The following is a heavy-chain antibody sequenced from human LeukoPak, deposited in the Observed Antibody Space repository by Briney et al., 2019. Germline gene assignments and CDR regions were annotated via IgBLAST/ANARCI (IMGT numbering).Heavy chain of an antibody. D-gene: IGHD1-26*01. CDR2: ISSSSSTI. CDR1: GFTFSDYY. Sequence: GGSLRLSCAASGFTFSDYYMSWIRQAPGKGLEWVSYISSSSSTIYYADSVKGRFTISRDNSKNTLYLQMNSLRAEDTAVYYCAREWELYEYYFDYWGQGTLVTVSS. J-gene: IGHJ4*02. V-gene: IGHV3-11*04. CDR3: AREWELYEYYFDY.